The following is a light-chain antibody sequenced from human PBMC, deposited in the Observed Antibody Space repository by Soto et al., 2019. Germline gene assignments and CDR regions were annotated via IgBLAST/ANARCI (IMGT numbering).Light chain of an antibody. CDR1: QSISAW. CDR3: QHYNSYSEA. Sequence: DIQMTQSPSTLSASVGDRVSINCRASQSISAWLAWYQQKPGKAPRPLIYKASTLKSGVPSRFSGSGSGTEFTLTISSLQPDDFATYYCQHYNSYSEAFGQGTKVDIK. V-gene: IGKV1-5*03. CDR2: KAS. J-gene: IGKJ1*01.